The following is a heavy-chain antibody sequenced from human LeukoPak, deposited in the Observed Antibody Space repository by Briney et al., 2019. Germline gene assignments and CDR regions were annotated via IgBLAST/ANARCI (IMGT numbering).Heavy chain of an antibody. J-gene: IGHJ6*02. Sequence: GGSLRLSCAASGFTFSSYSMNWVRQAPGKGLEWVSSISSSSYIYYADSVKGRFTISRDNAKNSLYLQMNSLRAEDTAVYYCAREDSWSSYGMDVWGQGTTVTVSS. CDR2: ISSSSYI. V-gene: IGHV3-21*01. CDR1: GFTFSSYS. CDR3: AREDSWSSYGMDV. D-gene: IGHD6-13*01.